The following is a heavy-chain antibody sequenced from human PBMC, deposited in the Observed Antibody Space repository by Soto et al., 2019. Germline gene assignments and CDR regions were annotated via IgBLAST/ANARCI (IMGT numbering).Heavy chain of an antibody. D-gene: IGHD2-2*01. CDR1: GYAFTGYS. CDR2: IATNTGNP. CDR3: TRDSRTALFDY. Sequence: QVRLVQSGSELKEPGASVTVSCKASGYAFTGYSINWVRQAPGQGLEWMGWIATNTGNPTYAQGFTGRFVFSLDTSVTTAYLQIYSLKAEDTAVYYCTRDSRTALFDYWGQGTLVTASS. V-gene: IGHV7-4-1*01. J-gene: IGHJ4*02.